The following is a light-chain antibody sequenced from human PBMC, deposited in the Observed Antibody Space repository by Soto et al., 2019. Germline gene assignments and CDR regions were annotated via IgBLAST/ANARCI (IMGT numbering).Light chain of an antibody. V-gene: IGKV1-39*01. CDR3: KQSYSTPLT. CDR2: AAS. Sequence: DIQLTQSPSSLSASVGDRVTITCRASQSISSYLNWYQQKPGKAQNLLIYAASTLQSGVQSRFSGSGSGTDFTLTIRSLQPEDFATYYCKQSYSTPLTFGGGTKVDIK. CDR1: QSISSY. J-gene: IGKJ4*01.